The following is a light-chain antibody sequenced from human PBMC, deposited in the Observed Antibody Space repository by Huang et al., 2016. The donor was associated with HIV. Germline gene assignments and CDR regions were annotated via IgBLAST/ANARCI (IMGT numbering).Light chain of an antibody. CDR2: DAS. CDR3: QQYDSLPRT. Sequence: DIQMTQSPSSLSASVGDKVTITCQASLDISNYLNLYQQKPGNAPKLLIHDASNLETGVPSRFSGSGSGTDFIFTISSLQPEDIATYYCQQYDSLPRTFGQGTKVEIK. V-gene: IGKV1-33*01. CDR1: LDISNY. J-gene: IGKJ1*01.